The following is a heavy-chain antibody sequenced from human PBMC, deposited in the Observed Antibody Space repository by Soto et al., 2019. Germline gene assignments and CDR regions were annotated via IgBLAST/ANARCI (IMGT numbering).Heavy chain of an antibody. D-gene: IGHD6-19*01. CDR2: INAGNGNT. CDR1: GYTFTSYA. J-gene: IGHJ4*02. Sequence: GASVKVSCKASGYTFTSYAMHWVRQAPGQRLEWMGWINAGNGNTKYSQKFQGRVTITRDTSASTAYMELSSLRSEDTAVYYCARVKAVAGGLDYWGQGTLVTVSS. V-gene: IGHV1-3*01. CDR3: ARVKAVAGGLDY.